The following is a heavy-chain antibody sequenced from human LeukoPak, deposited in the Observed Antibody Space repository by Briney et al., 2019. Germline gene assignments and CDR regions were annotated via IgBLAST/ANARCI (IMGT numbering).Heavy chain of an antibody. CDR2: ISSSSRSSTI. V-gene: IGHV3-48*01. Sequence: PGGSLRLSCAASGFSFSSYSMNWVRQAPGKWLEWVSYISSSSRSSTIYYADSVKGRFTISRDNAKNSLYLQMNSLRAEDTAVYYCARVDYTNWYSFDYWGQGTLVTVSS. CDR1: GFSFSSYS. CDR3: ARVDYTNWYSFDY. D-gene: IGHD1-1*01. J-gene: IGHJ4*02.